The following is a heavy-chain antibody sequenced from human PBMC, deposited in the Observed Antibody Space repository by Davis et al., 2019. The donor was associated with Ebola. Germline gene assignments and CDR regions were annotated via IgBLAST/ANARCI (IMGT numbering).Heavy chain of an antibody. CDR2: LGTSADT. V-gene: IGHV3-69-1*01. J-gene: IGHJ4*02. D-gene: IGHD6-13*01. CDR1: GFVFRNYV. Sequence: GESLKISCAASGFVFRNYVMSWVRQAPGKGLEWVSTLGTSADTYYANSVKGRFTISRDNAKNSLYLQMNSLRAEDTAVYYCASGIAAADHYWGQGTLVTVSS. CDR3: ASGIAAADHY.